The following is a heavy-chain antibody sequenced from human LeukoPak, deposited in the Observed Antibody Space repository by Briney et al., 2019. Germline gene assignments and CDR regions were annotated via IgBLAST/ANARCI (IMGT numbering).Heavy chain of an antibody. J-gene: IGHJ4*02. D-gene: IGHD2-15*01. CDR1: GGTFSSYA. CDR3: ARVAVYCSGGSCYLPDLSYFDY. V-gene: IGHV1-69*13. Sequence: SVKVSCKASGGTFSSYAISWVRQAPGQGLEWMGGIIPIFGTANYAQKFQGRVTITADESTSTAYMELSSLRSGDTAVYYCARVAVYCSGGSCYLPDLSYFDYWGQGTLVTVSS. CDR2: IIPIFGTA.